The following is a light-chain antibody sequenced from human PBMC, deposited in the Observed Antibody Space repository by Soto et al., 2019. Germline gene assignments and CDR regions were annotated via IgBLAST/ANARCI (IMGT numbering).Light chain of an antibody. CDR2: GAS. V-gene: IGKV3-20*01. CDR3: QHYGTA. J-gene: IGKJ1*01. Sequence: IVLTQSPGTLSLSPGERATLSCRASQSVGSDYLAWYQQRPGQAPRLLIYGASSRATGVPDRFSGSGSGTDFTLTISRLESEDFAVYYCQHYGTAFGQGTKVDI. CDR1: QSVGSDY.